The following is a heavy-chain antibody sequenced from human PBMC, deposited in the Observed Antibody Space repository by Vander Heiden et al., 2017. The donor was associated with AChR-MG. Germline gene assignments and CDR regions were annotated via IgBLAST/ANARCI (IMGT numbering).Heavy chain of an antibody. D-gene: IGHD6-6*01. CDR3: ARGVGSSDIDF. J-gene: IGHJ4*02. CDR1: GYSISSGYY. CDR2: FYYGGST. Sequence: QVQLQESGSGLVKPSETLSLTCAVSGYSISSGYYWGWIRQPPGKGLECIGSFYYGGSTYYNSSLKNRVTISVDMSKNQFSLKLSSVTAADTAVYYCARGVGSSDIDFWGQGTLVTVSS. V-gene: IGHV4-38-2*01.